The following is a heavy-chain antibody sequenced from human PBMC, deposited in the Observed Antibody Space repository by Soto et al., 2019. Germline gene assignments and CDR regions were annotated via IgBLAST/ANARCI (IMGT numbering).Heavy chain of an antibody. V-gene: IGHV1-18*04. CDR2: ISAYNGNT. CDR1: GDTFTSYG. CDR3: ATGLRFLEWLLFDY. D-gene: IGHD3-3*01. J-gene: IGHJ4*02. Sequence: GASVKVCCKSSGDTFTSYGISWARQAPGQGLEWMGWISAYNGNTNYAQKLQGRVTMTTDTSTSTAYMELRSLRSDDTAVYYCATGLRFLEWLLFDYWGQGTLVTVSS.